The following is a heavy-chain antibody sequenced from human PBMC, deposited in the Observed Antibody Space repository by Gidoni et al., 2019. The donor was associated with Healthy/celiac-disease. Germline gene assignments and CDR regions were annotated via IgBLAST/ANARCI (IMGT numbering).Heavy chain of an antibody. Sequence: QVQLVHSGAEVTKPGAAVEVSCSASGHTITGYYMHWVRQAPGEGLEWMGLINPNSVGTDYAQKFHGRVTMTMDTSISTAYMELSRLRADATAVYYCARYQGGRYRDSGRLYYFDYWGQGTLVTVSS. CDR3: ARYQGGRYRDSGRLYYFDY. CDR1: GHTITGYY. J-gene: IGHJ4*02. V-gene: IGHV1-2*02. D-gene: IGHD3-16*02. CDR2: INPNSVGT.